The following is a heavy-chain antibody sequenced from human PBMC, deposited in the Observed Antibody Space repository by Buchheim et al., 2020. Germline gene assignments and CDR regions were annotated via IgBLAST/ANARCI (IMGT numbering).Heavy chain of an antibody. CDR2: IYYSGTT. CDR1: GGSISSSSHY. Sequence: QLQLQESGPGLVKPSETLSLRCTVSGGSISSSSHYWDWVRQPPGKGLEWIASIYYSGTTYYNPSLKSRVTISVDTSKNQFSLKLNSVSAPDTAIYYCARHRRRESLAGQSHFDFWGQGIL. V-gene: IGHV4-39*01. CDR3: ARHRRRESLAGQSHFDF. J-gene: IGHJ4*02. D-gene: IGHD6-13*01.